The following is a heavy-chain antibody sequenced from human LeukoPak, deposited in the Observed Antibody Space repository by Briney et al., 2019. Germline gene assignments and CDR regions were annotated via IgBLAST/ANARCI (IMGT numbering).Heavy chain of an antibody. D-gene: IGHD6-13*01. CDR2: IYHSGST. Sequence: PSETLSLTCAVSGYSISSGYYWGWIRQPPGKGLEWIGSIYHSGSTYYNPSLKSRVTISVDTSKNQFSLKLSSVTAADRAENYSVLAAAGTTSEYGGEGTLVTVSS. V-gene: IGHV4-38-2*01. CDR3: VLAAAGTTSEY. CDR1: GYSISSGYY. J-gene: IGHJ4*02.